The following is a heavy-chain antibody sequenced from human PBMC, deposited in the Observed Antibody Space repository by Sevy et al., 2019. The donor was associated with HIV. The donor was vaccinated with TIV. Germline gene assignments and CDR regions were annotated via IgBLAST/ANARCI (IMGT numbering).Heavy chain of an antibody. CDR3: ARAIGLADSY. V-gene: IGHV3-7*01. Sequence: GGSLRLSCAASGFTFSIYWMTWVRQAPGKGLEWVANIKPDGSKKYYVDSVKGRFTISRDNAENSLYLQMNSLRAEDTAVYYCARAIGLADSYWGQGTQVTISS. CDR1: GFTFSIYW. CDR2: IKPDGSKK. D-gene: IGHD4-17*01. J-gene: IGHJ4*02.